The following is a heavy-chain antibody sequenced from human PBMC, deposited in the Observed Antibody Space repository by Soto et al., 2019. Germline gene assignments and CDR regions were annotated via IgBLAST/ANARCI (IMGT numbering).Heavy chain of an antibody. CDR3: ARGSSDCSSTSCYTHYGMDV. CDR1: GYTFTGYY. J-gene: IGHJ6*02. CDR2: INPNSGGT. V-gene: IGHV1-2*04. Sequence: GASVKVSCKASGYTFTGYYMHWVRQAPGQGLEWMGWINPNSGGTNYAQKFQGWVTMTRDTSISTAYMELSRLRSDDTAVYYCARGSSDCSSTSCYTHYGMDVWGQGTTVTVSS. D-gene: IGHD2-2*02.